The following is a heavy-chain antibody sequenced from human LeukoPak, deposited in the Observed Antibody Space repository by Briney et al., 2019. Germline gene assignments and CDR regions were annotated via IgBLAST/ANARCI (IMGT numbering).Heavy chain of an antibody. V-gene: IGHV3-33*01. D-gene: IGHD2-15*01. J-gene: IGHJ4*02. CDR1: GFTFSNHG. Sequence: GGSLRLSCAASGFTFSNHGFHWVRQAPGKGLEWVALIWYDGSNKFYADSVKGRFTISRDDSKNTLYLQMTSLRDEDTAVYYCARDLRNFGRGGSYFDYWGQGTLVTVSS. CDR2: IWYDGSNK. CDR3: ARDLRNFGRGGSYFDY.